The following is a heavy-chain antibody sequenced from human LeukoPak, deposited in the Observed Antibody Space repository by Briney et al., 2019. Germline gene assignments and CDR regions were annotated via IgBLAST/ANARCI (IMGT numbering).Heavy chain of an antibody. J-gene: IGHJ6*02. V-gene: IGHV1-18*01. Sequence: ASVKVSCKASGYTFTSYGIGWVRQAPGQGLEWMGWISAYNGNTNYAQKLQGRVTMTTDTSTSTAYMELRSLRSDDTAVYYCARGRRKAVAGLDGMDVWGQGTTVTVSS. CDR1: GYTFTSYG. D-gene: IGHD6-19*01. CDR2: ISAYNGNT. CDR3: ARGRRKAVAGLDGMDV.